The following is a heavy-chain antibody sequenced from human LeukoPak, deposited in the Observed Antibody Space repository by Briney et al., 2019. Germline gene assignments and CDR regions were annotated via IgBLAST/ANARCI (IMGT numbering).Heavy chain of an antibody. D-gene: IGHD1-26*01. Sequence: PSETLSLTCAVYGGSFSGYYWSWIRQPPGKGLEWIGEINHSGSTNYNPSLKSRVTISVDTSKNQFSLKLCSVTAADTAVYYCARGIVGATTFDYWGQGTLVTVSS. J-gene: IGHJ4*02. CDR2: INHSGST. CDR3: ARGIVGATTFDY. CDR1: GGSFSGYY. V-gene: IGHV4-34*01.